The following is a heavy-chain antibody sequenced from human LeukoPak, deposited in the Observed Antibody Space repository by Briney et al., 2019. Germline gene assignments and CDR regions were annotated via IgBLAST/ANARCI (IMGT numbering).Heavy chain of an antibody. D-gene: IGHD3-22*01. CDR1: VFTFSSYV. CDR3: AKDGQPLHYYDSSGYLGYFDY. Sequence: GRALRLSCAASVFTFSSYVMHWVRQAPGKGLEWVAVISYDGSNKYYADCVKGRLTISRDNSKNTLYLQMNSLRAEDTAVYYCAKDGQPLHYYDSSGYLGYFDYWGQGTLVTVSS. V-gene: IGHV3-30*18. CDR2: ISYDGSNK. J-gene: IGHJ4*02.